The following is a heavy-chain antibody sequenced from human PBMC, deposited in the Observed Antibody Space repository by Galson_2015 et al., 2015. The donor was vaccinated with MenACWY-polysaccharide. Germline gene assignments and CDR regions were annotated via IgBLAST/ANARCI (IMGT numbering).Heavy chain of an antibody. V-gene: IGHV3-7*01. CDR2: INKDGREK. CDR3: TRRLVRGVIIRDFDS. CDR1: GFTFSGHW. Sequence: SLRLSCAASGFTFSGHWMSWVRQAPGKGLEWVANINKDGREKNYVDSVKGRFTISRGNAKNSLYLQMNSLRAEDTAVYYCTRRLVRGVIIRDFDSWGQGTLVTVSS. D-gene: IGHD3-10*01. J-gene: IGHJ4*02.